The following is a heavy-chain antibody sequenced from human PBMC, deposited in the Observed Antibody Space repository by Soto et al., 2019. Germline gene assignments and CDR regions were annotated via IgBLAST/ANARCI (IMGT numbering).Heavy chain of an antibody. D-gene: IGHD3-3*01. CDR3: AKSLPNYDFWSGYYDY. CDR2: ISYDGSNK. Sequence: GGSLRLSCAASGFTFSSYGMHWVRQAPGKGLEWVAVISYDGSNKYYADSVKGRFTISRDNSKNTLYLQMNSLRAEDTAVYYCAKSLPNYDFWSGYYDYWGQGTLVTVSS. CDR1: GFTFSSYG. J-gene: IGHJ4*02. V-gene: IGHV3-30*18.